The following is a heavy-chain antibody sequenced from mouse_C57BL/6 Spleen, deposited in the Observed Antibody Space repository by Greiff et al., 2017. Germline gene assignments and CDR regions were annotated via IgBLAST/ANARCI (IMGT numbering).Heavy chain of an antibody. Sequence: EVMLVESEGGLVQPGSSMKLSCTASGFTFSDYYMAWVRQVPEKGLEWVANINYDGSSTYYLDSLKSRFIISRDNAKKILYLQMSSLKSEDTATYYCARDHDDGYYLDYWGQGTSVTVSS. D-gene: IGHD2-3*01. CDR3: ARDHDDGYYLDY. V-gene: IGHV5-16*01. CDR1: GFTFSDYY. CDR2: INYDGSST. J-gene: IGHJ4*01.